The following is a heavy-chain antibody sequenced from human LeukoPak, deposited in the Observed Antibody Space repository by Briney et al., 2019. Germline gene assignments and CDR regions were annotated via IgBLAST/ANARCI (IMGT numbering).Heavy chain of an antibody. CDR3: ARARLPSEFDY. CDR1: GYSISSGYY. V-gene: IGHV4-38-2*01. CDR2: IYHSGSA. J-gene: IGHJ4*02. Sequence: SETLSLTCAVSGYSISSGYYWGWIRPPPGKGLEWIGSIYHSGSAYYNPSLKSRVAISVDTSKNQFSLKLSSVTAADTAVYYCARARLPSEFDYWGRGTLLPVSS.